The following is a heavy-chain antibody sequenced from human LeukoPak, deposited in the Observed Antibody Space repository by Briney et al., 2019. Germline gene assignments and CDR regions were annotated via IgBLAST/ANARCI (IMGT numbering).Heavy chain of an antibody. Sequence: ASVKVSCKASGYTFTDNYIHWVRQAPGQGLEWVGCINHNSGATSYAQKFQGRVTMTRDTSINTGYMELSRLRSDYTAVYYCRGGPDIFDMWGQGTMVTVSS. CDR2: INHNSGAT. V-gene: IGHV1-2*02. CDR1: GYTFTDNY. CDR3: RGGPDIFDM. J-gene: IGHJ3*02. D-gene: IGHD3-9*01.